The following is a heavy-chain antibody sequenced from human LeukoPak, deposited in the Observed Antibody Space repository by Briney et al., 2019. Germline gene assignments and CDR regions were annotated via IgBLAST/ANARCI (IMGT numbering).Heavy chain of an antibody. Sequence: PSDTLSLTCTVSSVSVSNVDYYWSWLRQPPGKALEWIGYIYYTGSAYYNPSLGGRVTLSVDTSKNQFSVKLSSVTAADTAVYYCARSRNYYGSGDYWGQGTLVTVSS. CDR3: ARSRNYYGSGDY. J-gene: IGHJ4*02. CDR2: IYYTGSA. CDR1: SVSVSNVDYY. V-gene: IGHV4-61*08. D-gene: IGHD3-10*01.